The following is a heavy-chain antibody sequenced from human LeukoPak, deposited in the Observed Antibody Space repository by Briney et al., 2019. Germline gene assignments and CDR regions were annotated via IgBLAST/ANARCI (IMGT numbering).Heavy chain of an antibody. Sequence: PGGSLRLSCAASGFTFSSYSMNWVRQAPGKGLEWISYITPSSGSIYYADSVRGRFTTSRDNAKNSMYLQMNSLRTEDTAVYYCARDVLGDYDYWGQGTLVSVSS. CDR1: GFTFSSYS. V-gene: IGHV3-48*01. D-gene: IGHD4-17*01. CDR3: ARDVLGDYDY. CDR2: ITPSSGSI. J-gene: IGHJ4*02.